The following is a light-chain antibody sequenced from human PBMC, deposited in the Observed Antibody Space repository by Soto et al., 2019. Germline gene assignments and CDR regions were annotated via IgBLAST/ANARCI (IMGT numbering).Light chain of an antibody. J-gene: IGKJ1*01. CDR1: QSVSIW. Sequence: DIQMTQSPSTLSASVGDTVTITCRASQSVSIWLAWYQQKPGKAPNLLIYKASSLQSGVPSRFSGSGSGTEFTLTISGLQPEDSATYYCQQHHEYAAWTFGQGT. CDR3: QQHHEYAAWT. CDR2: KAS. V-gene: IGKV1-5*03.